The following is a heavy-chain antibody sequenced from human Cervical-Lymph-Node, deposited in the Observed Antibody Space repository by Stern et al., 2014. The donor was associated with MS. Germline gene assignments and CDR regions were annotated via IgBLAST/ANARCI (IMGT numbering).Heavy chain of an antibody. D-gene: IGHD4-23*01. CDR2: LFSNDEK. CDR3: ARSPTTVVTLAYYYYGMDV. CDR1: GFSLSNARMG. Sequence: QVTLKESGPVLVKPTETLTLTCTVSGFSLSNARMGVSWIRQPPGKALEWLAHLFSNDEKSYSTSLKSRLTISKDTSKSQVVLTMTNMDPVDTATYYCARSPTTVVTLAYYYYGMDVWGQGTTVTVSS. V-gene: IGHV2-26*01. J-gene: IGHJ6*02.